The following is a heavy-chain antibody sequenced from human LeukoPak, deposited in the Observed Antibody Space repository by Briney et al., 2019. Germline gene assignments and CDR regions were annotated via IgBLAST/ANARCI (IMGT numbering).Heavy chain of an antibody. CDR3: AVWYYGSGSYYTPPDY. D-gene: IGHD3-10*01. CDR1: GGTFSSYA. CDR2: IIPIFGTA. J-gene: IGHJ4*02. V-gene: IGHV1-69*05. Sequence: SVKVSCKASGGTFSSYAISWVRQAPGQGLEWMGRIIPIFGTANYAQKFQGRVTITTDEPTSTAYMELSSLRSEDTAVYYCAVWYYGSGSYYTPPDYWGQGTLVTVSS.